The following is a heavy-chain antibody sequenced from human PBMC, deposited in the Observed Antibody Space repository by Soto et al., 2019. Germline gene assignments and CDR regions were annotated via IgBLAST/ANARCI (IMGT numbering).Heavy chain of an antibody. V-gene: IGHV3-30-3*01. CDR2: ISYDGSNK. D-gene: IGHD2-2*02. CDR3: ARDHIVVVPAAIGYYGMDV. CDR1: GFTFSSYA. Sequence: QVQLVESGGGVVQPGRSLRLSCAASGFTFSSYAMHWVRQAPGKGLEWVAVISYDGSNKYYADSVKGRFTISRDNSKNTLYLHMNSLRAEDTAVYYCARDHIVVVPAAIGYYGMDVWGQGTTVTVSS. J-gene: IGHJ6*02.